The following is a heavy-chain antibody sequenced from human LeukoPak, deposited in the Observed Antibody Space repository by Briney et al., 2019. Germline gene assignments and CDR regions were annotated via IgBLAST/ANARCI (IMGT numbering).Heavy chain of an antibody. V-gene: IGHV4-59*11. CDR1: DDSFSSHY. CDR3: ARDLVTVTKGFDI. CDR2: ISYIGST. Sequence: SETLSLTCAVSDDSFSSHYWTWIRQPPGKGLEGIGYISYIGSTNYNPSLKSRVTISIDTSKNQFSLKLSSVTAADTAVYYCARDLVTVTKGFDIWGQGTMVSVSS. J-gene: IGHJ3*02. D-gene: IGHD4-17*01.